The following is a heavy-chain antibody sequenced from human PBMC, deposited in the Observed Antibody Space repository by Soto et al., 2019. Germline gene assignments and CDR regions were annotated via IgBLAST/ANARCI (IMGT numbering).Heavy chain of an antibody. Sequence: QVQLVQSGAEVKKPGASVKVSCKASGYTFTTYDISWVRQAPGQGLEWMGRISTYNGDTNYPQSLQGRLTMTTDTSTTTAYMELRSLTSDDTAVYYCARDPYHVLMVNAPNLYGMDVW. V-gene: IGHV1-18*01. CDR1: GYTFTTYD. D-gene: IGHD2-8*01. J-gene: IGHJ6*01. CDR3: ARDPYHVLMVNAPNLYGMDV. CDR2: ISTYNGDT.